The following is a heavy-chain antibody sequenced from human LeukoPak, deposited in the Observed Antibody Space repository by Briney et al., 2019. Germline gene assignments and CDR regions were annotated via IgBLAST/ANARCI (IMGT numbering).Heavy chain of an antibody. J-gene: IGHJ5*02. CDR2: IIPIFGTA. CDR1: GGTFSSYA. Sequence: SVKVSCKASGGTFSSYAISWVRQAPGQGLEWMGGIIPIFGTANYAQKFQGRVTITADESTSTAYMELSSLRSEDTAVYYCARDDYDVHNWFDPWGQGTLVTVSS. V-gene: IGHV1-69*01. D-gene: IGHD4-17*01. CDR3: ARDDYDVHNWFDP.